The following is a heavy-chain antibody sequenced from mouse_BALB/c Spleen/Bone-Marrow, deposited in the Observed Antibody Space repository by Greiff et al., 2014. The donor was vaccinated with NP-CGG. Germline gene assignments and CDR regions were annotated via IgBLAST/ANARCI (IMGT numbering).Heavy chain of an antibody. Sequence: VQLQQSGAELVKPGASVKLSCKASGYTFTSYWMHWVKQRPGQGLEWIGEIDPSDSYTNYNQKFKGKATLTVDKSSSTAYMQLSRLTSEDSAVYYCARDSITTVVATDYWGQGTTLTVSS. D-gene: IGHD1-1*01. CDR1: GYTFTSYW. J-gene: IGHJ2*01. V-gene: IGHV1-69*02. CDR2: IDPSDSYT. CDR3: ARDSITTVVATDY.